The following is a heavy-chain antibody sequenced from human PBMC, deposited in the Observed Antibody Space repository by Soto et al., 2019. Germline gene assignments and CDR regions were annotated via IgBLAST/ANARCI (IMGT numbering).Heavy chain of an antibody. V-gene: IGHV3-74*01. CDR2: INSDGSST. CDR3: ARAPYYGSGSQIYYYGMDV. J-gene: IGHJ6*02. CDR1: GFTFSSYW. D-gene: IGHD3-10*01. Sequence: PGGSLRLSCAASGFTFSSYWMHWVRQAPGKGLVWVSRINSDGSSTSYADSVKGRFTISRDNAKNTLYLQMNSLRAEDTAVYYCARAPYYGSGSQIYYYGMDVWGQGTTVTVSS.